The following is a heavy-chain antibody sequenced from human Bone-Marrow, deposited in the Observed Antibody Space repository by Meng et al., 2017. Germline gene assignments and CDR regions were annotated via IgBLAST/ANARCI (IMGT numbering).Heavy chain of an antibody. Sequence: GESLKISCAASGFTFSSYAMHWVRQAPGKGLEWVSSISSSSSYIYYADSVKGRFTISRDNAKNSLYLQMNSLRAEDTAVYYCARDYGDLRFGVDYWGQGTLVTVSS. CDR2: ISSSSSYI. J-gene: IGHJ4*02. D-gene: IGHD4-17*01. V-gene: IGHV3-21*01. CDR1: GFTFSSYA. CDR3: ARDYGDLRFGVDY.